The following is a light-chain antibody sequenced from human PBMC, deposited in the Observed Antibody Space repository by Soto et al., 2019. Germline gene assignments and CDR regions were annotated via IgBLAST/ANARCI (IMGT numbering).Light chain of an antibody. V-gene: IGLV2-14*01. CDR1: TSDIAGYNY. CDR2: EVT. Sequence: QSALAQPASVSGSPGQSITISCTGTTSDIAGYNYVSRYQQPPGKAPKLLIYEVTSRAAGVSHRFSGSKSGNTASLTISGLQAEDEAEYYCNSYTSASFYVFGTGTKVTVL. CDR3: NSYTSASFYV. J-gene: IGLJ1*01.